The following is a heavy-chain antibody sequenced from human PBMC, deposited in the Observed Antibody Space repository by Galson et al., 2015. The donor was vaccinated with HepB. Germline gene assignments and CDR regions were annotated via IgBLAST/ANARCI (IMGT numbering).Heavy chain of an antibody. CDR1: GSTFSSYA. D-gene: IGHD5-18*01. CDR3: ATFMDTSLDVDY. Sequence: SLRLSCAASGSTFSSYAMTWVRQAPGKGLEWVSAISGRGSSTYYADSVKGRFTISRDNSKDTLCLQMNSLRAEDTAVYYCATFMDTSLDVDYWGQGTLVTVSS. CDR2: ISGRGSST. V-gene: IGHV3-23*01. J-gene: IGHJ4*02.